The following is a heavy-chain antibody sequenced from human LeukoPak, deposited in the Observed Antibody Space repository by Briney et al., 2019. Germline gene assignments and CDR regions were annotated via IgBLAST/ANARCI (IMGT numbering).Heavy chain of an antibody. CDR2: IEQDGSKK. D-gene: IGHD5-24*01. Sequence: GGSLRLSCVASGFPFSSYWMTWVRQAPGKGLEWVANIEQDGSKKSYVDSVKGRFTISRDNAKNSLYLQMNSLRAEDTAIYYCTRVGYIDEGIDYWGQGTLVTVSS. CDR1: GFPFSSYW. CDR3: TRVGYIDEGIDY. J-gene: IGHJ4*02. V-gene: IGHV3-7*04.